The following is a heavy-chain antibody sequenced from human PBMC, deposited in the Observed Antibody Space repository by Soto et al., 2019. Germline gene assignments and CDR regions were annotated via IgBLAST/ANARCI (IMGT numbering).Heavy chain of an antibody. CDR3: ARDLLVVTAIRPKNWFDP. CDR1: GYTFTSYG. D-gene: IGHD2-21*02. CDR2: ISAYNGNT. V-gene: IGHV1-18*01. J-gene: IGHJ5*02. Sequence: ASVKVSCKASGYTFTSYGISWVRQAPGQGLEWMGWISAYNGNTNYAQKLQGRVTMTTDTSTSTAYMELRSLRSDDTAVYYCARDLLVVTAIRPKNWFDPWGQGTLVTVSS.